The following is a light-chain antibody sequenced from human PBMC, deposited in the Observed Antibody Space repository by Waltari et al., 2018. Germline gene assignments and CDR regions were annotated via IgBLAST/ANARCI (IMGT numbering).Light chain of an antibody. CDR1: QSIGNS. CDR2: EAS. J-gene: IGKJ4*01. V-gene: IGKV1-5*03. Sequence: DIQMTQSPSTLSASVGDRVTITCRASQSIGNSLAWYQQKPGKAPKVVIYEASSLESGVPSRFSGSGSGTDFTHTINSLQPDDFATYYCQQYNRYLLTFGGGTKVEIK. CDR3: QQYNRYLLT.